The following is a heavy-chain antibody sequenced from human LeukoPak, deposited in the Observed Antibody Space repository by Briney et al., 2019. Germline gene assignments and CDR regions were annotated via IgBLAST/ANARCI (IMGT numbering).Heavy chain of an antibody. CDR1: GYSFTSYW. CDR3: ARWYGGDAFDI. Sequence: LGASLKISRKASGYSFTSYWIGWVRQMPGKGLEWMGIIYPGDSDTRYSPSFQGQVTISADTSISTTYLQWSSLKASDPAMYYCARWYGGDAFDIWGQGKMVTVSS. D-gene: IGHD6-13*01. J-gene: IGHJ3*02. CDR2: IYPGDSDT. V-gene: IGHV5-51*01.